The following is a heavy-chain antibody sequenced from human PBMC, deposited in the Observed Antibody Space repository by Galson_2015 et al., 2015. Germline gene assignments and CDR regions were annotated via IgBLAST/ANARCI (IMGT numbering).Heavy chain of an antibody. CDR3: ARDVRVRKTQYYMDV. J-gene: IGHJ6*03. CDR2: ISYDGSNK. CDR1: GFTFSSYA. Sequence: SLRLSCAASGFTFSSYAMHWVRQAPGKGLEWVAVISYDGSNKYYADSVKGRFTISRDNSKNTLYLQMNSLRAEDTAVYYCARDVRVRKTQYYMDVWGKGTTVTVSS. V-gene: IGHV3-30-3*01.